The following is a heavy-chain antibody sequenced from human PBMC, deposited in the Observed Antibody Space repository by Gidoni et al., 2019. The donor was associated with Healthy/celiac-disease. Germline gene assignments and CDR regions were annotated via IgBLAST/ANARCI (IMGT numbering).Heavy chain of an antibody. CDR1: GGSISSGGYY. D-gene: IGHD2-15*01. CDR2: IYYSGST. V-gene: IGHV4-31*03. Sequence: QVQLQESGPGLVKPSQTLSLTCTVSGGSISSGGYYWSWIRQHPGKGREWIGYIYYSGSTYYNPSLKSRVTISVDTSKNQFSLKLSSVTAADTAVYYCAREACSGGSCYSDYWGQGTLVTVSS. CDR3: AREACSGGSCYSDY. J-gene: IGHJ4*02.